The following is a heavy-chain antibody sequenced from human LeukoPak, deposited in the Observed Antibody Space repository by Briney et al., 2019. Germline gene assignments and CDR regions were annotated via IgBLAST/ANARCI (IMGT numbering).Heavy chain of an antibody. CDR3: AREGLGCSGGSCYSNAFDI. D-gene: IGHD2-15*01. V-gene: IGHV3-30-3*01. Sequence: GGSLRLSCAASGFTFSSYAMHWVRQAPGKGLEWVAVISYDGSNKYYADSVKGRFTISRDNSKNTLYLQMNSLRAEDTAVYYCAREGLGCSGGSCYSNAFDIRGQGTMVTVSS. CDR1: GFTFSSYA. CDR2: ISYDGSNK. J-gene: IGHJ3*02.